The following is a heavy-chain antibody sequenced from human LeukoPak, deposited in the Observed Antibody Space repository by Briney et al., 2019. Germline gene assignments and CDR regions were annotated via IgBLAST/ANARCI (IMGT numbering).Heavy chain of an antibody. CDR3: ARCGDGLPCDFDY. CDR1: GFIFSDYY. D-gene: IGHD3-10*01. Sequence: GGSLRLSCAASGFIFSDYYMSRIRQAPGKGLEWVSYISSSGSTMYYTDSVKGRFTISRDNAKDSLYLQMNSLRAEDTAVYYCARCGDGLPCDFDYWGQGTLVTVSS. CDR2: ISSSGSTM. V-gene: IGHV3-11*04. J-gene: IGHJ4*02.